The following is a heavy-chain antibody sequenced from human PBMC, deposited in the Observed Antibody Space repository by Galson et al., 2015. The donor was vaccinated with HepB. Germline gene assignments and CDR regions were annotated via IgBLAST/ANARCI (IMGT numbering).Heavy chain of an antibody. D-gene: IGHD6-6*01. CDR1: GYTFTGYY. CDR3: ARAYIREYSSSLDP. V-gene: IGHV1-2*04. Sequence: SVKVSCKASGYTFTGYYMHWVRQAPGQGLEWMGWINPNSGGTNYAQKFQGWVTMTRDTSISTAYMELSRLRSDDTAVYYCARAYIREYSSSLDPWGQGTLVTVSS. J-gene: IGHJ5*02. CDR2: INPNSGGT.